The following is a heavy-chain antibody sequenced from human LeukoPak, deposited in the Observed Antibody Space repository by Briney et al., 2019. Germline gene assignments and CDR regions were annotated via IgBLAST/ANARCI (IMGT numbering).Heavy chain of an antibody. J-gene: IGHJ4*02. CDR2: INPNGGGT. V-gene: IGHV1-2*02. D-gene: IGHD3-10*01. CDR1: GYTFTGYY. Sequence: ASVKVSCKASGYTFTGYYMHWVRQAPGQGLEWMGWINPNGGGTNYAQKFQGRVTMTRDTSISTAYMELSRLRSDDTAVYYCARDRYGSGNSPFDYWGQGTLVTVSS. CDR3: ARDRYGSGNSPFDY.